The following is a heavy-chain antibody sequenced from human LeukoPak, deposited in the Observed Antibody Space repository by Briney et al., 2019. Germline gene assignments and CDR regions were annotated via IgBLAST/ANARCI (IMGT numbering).Heavy chain of an antibody. D-gene: IGHD1-1*01. J-gene: IGHJ6*02. CDR2: IRYDGSNK. CDR3: ARTTGKDAYYFYGMHV. CDR1: GFTFSGYG. Sequence: GGSLRLSCAASGFTFSGYGMHWVRQAPGKGLEWVAFIRYDGSNKYYVDSVKGRFTISRDNSKNTLYLQMNSLRAEDTAVYYCARTTGKDAYYFYGMHVWGQGTLVTVSS. V-gene: IGHV3-30*02.